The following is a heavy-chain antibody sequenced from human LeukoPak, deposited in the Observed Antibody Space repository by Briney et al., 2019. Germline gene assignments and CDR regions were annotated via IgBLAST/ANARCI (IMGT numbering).Heavy chain of an antibody. J-gene: IGHJ4*02. D-gene: IGHD6-13*01. CDR2: IYYSGST. Sequence: SETLSLTCTVSGGSISRSSYYWGWIRQPPGKGLEWIASIYYSGSTYYNPSLKSRVTISVDTSKNQFSLKLSSVTAADTAVYYCAREMESRDLIAAAGAIDYWGQGTLVTVSS. CDR3: AREMESRDLIAAAGAIDY. V-gene: IGHV4-39*07. CDR1: GGSISRSSYY.